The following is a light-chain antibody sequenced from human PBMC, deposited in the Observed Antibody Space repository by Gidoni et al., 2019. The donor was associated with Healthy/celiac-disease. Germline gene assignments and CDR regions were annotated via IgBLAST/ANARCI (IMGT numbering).Light chain of an antibody. J-gene: IGLJ3*02. CDR2: EGS. Sequence: SSLTPHASVSGSPGLSITISCTGTSSDVGSYNLFSWYQQHPGKAPKLMIYEGSKRPSGVSNRFSGSKSGNTASLTISGLQAEDEADYYCCSYAGSSTRWVFGGGTKLTVL. CDR3: CSYAGSSTRWV. V-gene: IGLV2-23*01. CDR1: SSDVGSYNL.